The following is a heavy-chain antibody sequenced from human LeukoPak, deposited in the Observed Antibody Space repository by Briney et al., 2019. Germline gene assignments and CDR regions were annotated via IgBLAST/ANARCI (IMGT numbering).Heavy chain of an antibody. V-gene: IGHV3-7*01. CDR3: ERVVDDSWSGYYKF. CDR2: IKQDGSEK. J-gene: IGHJ4*02. Sequence: PGGSLRLSCAASGFTFSSYWMGWVRQAPGKGLEWVANIKQDGSEKYYADSMKGRFTISRDNAKNSLYLQMNSVRAEDTAVYYCERVVDDSWSGYYKFWGQGTLVTVSS. CDR1: GFTFSSYW. D-gene: IGHD3-3*01.